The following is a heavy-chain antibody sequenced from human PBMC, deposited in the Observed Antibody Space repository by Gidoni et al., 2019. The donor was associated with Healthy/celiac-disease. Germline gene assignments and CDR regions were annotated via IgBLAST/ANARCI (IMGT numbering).Heavy chain of an antibody. CDR2: IYYSGCT. D-gene: IGHD3-10*01. CDR1: GGSISSSSYS. V-gene: IGHV4-39*01. J-gene: IGHJ5*02. Sequence: QLQLQESGPGLVKPSETLSLTCTVSGGSISSSSYSWGWIRQPPGKGLEWIGSIYYSGCTYYNPSLKSRVTISVDTSKNQFSLKLSSVTAADTAVYYCARGWMVRGVITPWFDPWGQGTLVTVSS. CDR3: ARGWMVRGVITPWFDP.